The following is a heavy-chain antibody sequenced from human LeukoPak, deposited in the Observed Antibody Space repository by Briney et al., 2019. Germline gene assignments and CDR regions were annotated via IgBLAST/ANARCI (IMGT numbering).Heavy chain of an antibody. CDR1: GGSISRYY. CDR2: IYYSGST. V-gene: IGHV4-59*08. D-gene: IGHD2-15*01. Sequence: PSETLSLTCTVSGGSISRYYWSWIRQPPGKGLEWIGYIYYSGSTNYNPSLKSRVTISGDTSKNQFSLKLSSVTAADTAVYYCARTIVVVVAATYYFDYWGQGTLVTVSS. CDR3: ARTIVVVVAATYYFDY. J-gene: IGHJ4*02.